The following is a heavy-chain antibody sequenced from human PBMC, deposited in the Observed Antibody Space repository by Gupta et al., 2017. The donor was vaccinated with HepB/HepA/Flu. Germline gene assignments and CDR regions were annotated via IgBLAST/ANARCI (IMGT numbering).Heavy chain of an antibody. CDR2: ISNNGNPI. V-gene: IGHV3-11*01. D-gene: IGHD1-14*01. J-gene: IGHJ4*01. CDR3: AISARRYGYIDY. Sequence: QVQLVESGGGLVKPGESLRLSCAASGFTFTDYYMTWIRQAPGKGLEWISYISNNGNPIFTADSVKGRFTMSRDNAKNSLYLQMNSLRVEDTAVYYCAISARRYGYIDYWGHGTLVTVSS. CDR1: GFTFTDYY.